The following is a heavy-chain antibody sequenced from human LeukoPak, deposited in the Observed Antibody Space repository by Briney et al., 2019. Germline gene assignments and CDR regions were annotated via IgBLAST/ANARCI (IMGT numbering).Heavy chain of an antibody. CDR3: ARGLGYSYGPLDY. CDR1: GGSISSSSYY. J-gene: IGHJ4*02. CDR2: IYYSGST. V-gene: IGHV4-39*07. Sequence: PSETLSLTCTVSGGSISSSSYYWGWIRQPPGKGLEWIGSIYYSGSTFYNPSLKSRVTISVDTSKNQFSLKLSSVTAADTAVYYCARGLGYSYGPLDYWGQGTLVTVSS. D-gene: IGHD5-18*01.